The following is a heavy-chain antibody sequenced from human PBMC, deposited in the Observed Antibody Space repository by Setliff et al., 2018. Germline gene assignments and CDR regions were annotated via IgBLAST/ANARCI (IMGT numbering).Heavy chain of an antibody. CDR2: TYRSGVT. D-gene: IGHD6-13*01. J-gene: IGHJ4*02. V-gene: IGHV3-53*01. Sequence: GGSLRLSCAASVFVVMNNEMSWVRQAPGKGLEWISVTYRSGVTNYADSVKGRFTISRDNSKKTLHLQMNSLRAEDTAIYYCAKDIVGYSSTWPKRDYFDYWGQGTLVTVSS. CDR1: VFVVMNNE. CDR3: AKDIVGYSSTWPKRDYFDY.